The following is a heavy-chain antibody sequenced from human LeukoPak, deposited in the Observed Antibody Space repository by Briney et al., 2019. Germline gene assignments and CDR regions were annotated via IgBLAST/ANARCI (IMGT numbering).Heavy chain of an antibody. CDR2: MYSGGNT. V-gene: IGHV3-66*02. D-gene: IGHD5-24*01. CDR3: AGAMGYNLFDY. J-gene: IGHJ4*02. CDR1: GFTTTSNY. Sequence: GGSLRLSCAASGFTTTSNYMSWVRQAPGKGLEWVAAMYSGGNTYYADSVRGRFTISRDSSMNTLYLQMNSLRGEDTAVYYCAGAMGYNLFDYWGQGALVTVSS.